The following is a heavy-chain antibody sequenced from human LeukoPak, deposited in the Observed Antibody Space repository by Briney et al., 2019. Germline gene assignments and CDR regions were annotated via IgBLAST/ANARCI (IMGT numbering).Heavy chain of an antibody. V-gene: IGHV3-7*01. CDR1: GFTFSDYW. J-gene: IGHJ4*02. CDR2: IKQDGSDK. Sequence: HPGRSLRLSCAASGFTFSDYWMSWVRQAPGKGLEWVANIKQDGSDKYYVDSVKGRFTISRDNAKNSLYLQMNSLRAEDTAVYYCARKGLPDYWGQGTLVTVSS. CDR3: ARKGLPDY.